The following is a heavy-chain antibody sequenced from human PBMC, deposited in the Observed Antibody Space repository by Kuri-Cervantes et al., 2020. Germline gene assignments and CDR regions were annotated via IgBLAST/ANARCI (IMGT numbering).Heavy chain of an antibody. J-gene: IGHJ4*02. CDR2: ISYDGSNK. V-gene: IGHV3-30*03. CDR3: ARDSSLGYDFWSGYYTATDY. Sequence: GGSLRLSCAASGFTFSSYGMHWVRQAPGKGLEWVAVISYDGSNKYYADSVKGRFTISRDNAKNSLYLQMNSLRAEDTAVYYCARDSSLGYDFWSGYYTATDYWGQGTLVTVSS. D-gene: IGHD3-3*01. CDR1: GFTFSSYG.